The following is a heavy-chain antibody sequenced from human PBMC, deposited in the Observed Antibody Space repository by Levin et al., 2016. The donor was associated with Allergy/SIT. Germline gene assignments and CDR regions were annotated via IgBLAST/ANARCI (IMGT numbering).Heavy chain of an antibody. D-gene: IGHD2-2*01. CDR2: IHHSGST. Sequence: SETLSLTCTVSGDSVNNGHWWTWVRQPPGKGPEWIGEIHHSGSTKFNPSLKSRLTMSVDKSNNQFSLQLTSVTAADTAMYYCARASGSPTMNSYAMDVWGQGTTVAVSS. CDR3: ARASGSPTMNSYAMDV. CDR1: GDSVNNGHW. V-gene: IGHV4-4*02. J-gene: IGHJ6*02.